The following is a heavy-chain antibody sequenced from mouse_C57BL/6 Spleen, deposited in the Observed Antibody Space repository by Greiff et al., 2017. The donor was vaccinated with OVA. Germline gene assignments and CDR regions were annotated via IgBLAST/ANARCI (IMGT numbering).Heavy chain of an antibody. CDR1: GYTFTDYN. V-gene: IGHV1-22*01. CDR2: INPNNGGT. Sequence: VQLKQSGPELVKPGASVKMSCKASGYTFTDYNMHWVKQSHGKSLEWIGYINPNNGGTSYNQKFKGKATLTVNKSSSTAYMELRSLTSEDSAVYYCASRTTVVDWYFDVWGTGTTVTVSS. D-gene: IGHD1-1*01. CDR3: ASRTTVVDWYFDV. J-gene: IGHJ1*03.